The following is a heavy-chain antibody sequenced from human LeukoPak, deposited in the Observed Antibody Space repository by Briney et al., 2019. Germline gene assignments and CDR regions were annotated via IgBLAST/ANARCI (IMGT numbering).Heavy chain of an antibody. J-gene: IGHJ6*02. D-gene: IGHD3-10*01. CDR3: AKEGSYGSGIYTPYYYGMDV. V-gene: IGHV3-9*01. CDR1: GFTFDDYA. Sequence: GGSLRLSCAASGFTFDDYAMHWVRQAPGKGLEWVSGISWNSGSIGYADSVKGRFTISRDNAKNSLYLQVNSLRAEGTALYYCAKEGSYGSGIYTPYYYGMDVWGQGTTVTVSS. CDR2: ISWNSGSI.